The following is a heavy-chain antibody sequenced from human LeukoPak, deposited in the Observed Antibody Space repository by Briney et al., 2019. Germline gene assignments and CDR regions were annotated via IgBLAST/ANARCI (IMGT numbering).Heavy chain of an antibody. V-gene: IGHV3-74*01. J-gene: IGHJ4*02. Sequence: GGSLRLSCVASGFTFSSYWMHWVRQAPGKGLVWVSRINSDGSSTTYADSVKGRFTISRDNAKNTLYLQMNGLRAGDTAVYYCAKGEDRGSGSYYPFDYWGQGTLVTVSS. CDR2: INSDGSST. D-gene: IGHD3-10*01. CDR3: AKGEDRGSGSYYPFDY. CDR1: GFTFSSYW.